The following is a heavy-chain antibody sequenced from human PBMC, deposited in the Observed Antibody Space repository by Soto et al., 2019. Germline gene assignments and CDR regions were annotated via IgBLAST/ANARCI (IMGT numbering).Heavy chain of an antibody. V-gene: IGHV3-23*01. CDR2: IDVSGAGA. CDR3: AKGDILTGSKEGWDY. D-gene: IGHD3-9*01. J-gene: IGHJ4*02. CDR1: GFTFRSYA. Sequence: EVQLLESGGGLVQPGGSLRLSCAASGFTFRSYAMSWVRQPPGRGLECVSSIDVSGAGAYYADSVKGRFTISRDNSKNTLDLQMNSLRAEDTAVYYCAKGDILTGSKEGWDYWGQGTLVTVSS.